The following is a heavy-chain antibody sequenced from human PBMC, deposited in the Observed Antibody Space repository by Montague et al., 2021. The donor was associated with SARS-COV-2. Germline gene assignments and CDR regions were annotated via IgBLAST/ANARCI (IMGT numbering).Heavy chain of an antibody. CDR2: IKRDGSEK. D-gene: IGHD6-13*01. J-gene: IGHJ4*02. CDR1: GFTFSSYW. V-gene: IGHV3-7*01. CDR3: ARVGKSSWHFDY. Sequence: SLRLSCAASGFTFSSYWMSWVRQAPGKGLEWVANIKRDGSEKYYVDSVKGRFTISRDNAKNSLYLQMNSLRAEDTAVYYCARVGKSSWHFDYWGQGTLVTVSS.